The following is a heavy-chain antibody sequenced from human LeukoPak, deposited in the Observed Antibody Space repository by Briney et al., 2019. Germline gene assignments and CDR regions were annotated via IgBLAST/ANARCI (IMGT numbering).Heavy chain of an antibody. CDR3: AVDLRYQLLSNYYYYGMDV. D-gene: IGHD3-22*01. J-gene: IGHJ6*02. V-gene: IGHV3-11*01. CDR2: ISTTGDTI. Sequence: GGSLRLSCAASGFTFRDYYMSWIRQTPGKGLEWISHISTTGDTIHYADSVKGRFTISRDNAKHSLYLQMNSLRAEDTAVYYCAVDLRYQLLSNYYYYGMDVWGQGTTVTVSS. CDR1: GFTFRDYY.